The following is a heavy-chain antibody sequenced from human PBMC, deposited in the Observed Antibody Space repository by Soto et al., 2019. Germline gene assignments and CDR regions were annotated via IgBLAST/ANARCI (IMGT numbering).Heavy chain of an antibody. CDR1: SCSIDNGGYY. CDR2: IYYNGDT. CDR3: ARRGGCSSRYYYYAMDV. V-gene: IGHV4-31*03. Sequence: SETLSLTCSVSSCSIDNGGYYWSWLRQLPGEGLEWIGYIYYNGDTYYNPSLKSRVTISVETSKNQFSLNLTSVTAADTAVYYCARRGGCSSRYYYYAMDVWGQGTTVTVSS. J-gene: IGHJ6*02. D-gene: IGHD6-6*01.